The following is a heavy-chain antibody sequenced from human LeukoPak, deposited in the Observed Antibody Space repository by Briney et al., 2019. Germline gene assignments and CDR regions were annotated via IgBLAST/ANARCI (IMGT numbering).Heavy chain of an antibody. CDR1: GYTFTSYG. D-gene: IGHD3-3*01. CDR2: ISAYNGNT. CDR3: AKLPRYDFWSGYWNY. Sequence: GASVKVSCKASGYTFTSYGISWVRQAPGQGLEWMGWISAYNGNTNYAQKLQGRVTMTTDTSTSTAYMELRSLRSDDTAVYYCAKLPRYDFWSGYWNYWGQGTLVTVSS. J-gene: IGHJ4*02. V-gene: IGHV1-18*01.